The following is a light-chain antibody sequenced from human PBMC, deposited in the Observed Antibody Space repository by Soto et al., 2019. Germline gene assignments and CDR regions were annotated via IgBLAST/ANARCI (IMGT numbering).Light chain of an antibody. CDR3: QQYSSYPRT. J-gene: IGKJ5*01. Sequence: DIQMTRSPSSLSASVGDRVTITCRASQGIGSFLAWYQHKPGQAPKSRIKPASFLQSGVPSRFGGTGSQTEFPLTITSLQPEDFATYYCQQYSSYPRTFGQGTRLEIK. CDR1: QGIGSF. V-gene: IGKV1D-16*01. CDR2: PAS.